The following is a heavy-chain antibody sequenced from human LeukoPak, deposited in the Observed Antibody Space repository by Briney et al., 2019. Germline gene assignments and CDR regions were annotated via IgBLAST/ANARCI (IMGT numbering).Heavy chain of an antibody. Sequence: PGGSLRLSCAASGFTFSSYSMNWVRRAPGKGLEWVSYISSSSSTIYYADSVKGRFTISRDNAKNSLYLQMNSLRAEDTAVYYCARGIFQIEYSSSATPFDYWGQGTLVTVSS. V-gene: IGHV3-48*01. CDR3: ARGIFQIEYSSSATPFDY. J-gene: IGHJ4*02. CDR2: ISSSSSTI. D-gene: IGHD6-6*01. CDR1: GFTFSSYS.